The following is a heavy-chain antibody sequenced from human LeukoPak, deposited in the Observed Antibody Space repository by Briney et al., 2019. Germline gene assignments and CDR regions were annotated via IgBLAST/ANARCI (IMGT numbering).Heavy chain of an antibody. D-gene: IGHD2-2*01. CDR1: GYTFSDYY. J-gene: IGHJ4*02. V-gene: IGHV1-2*02. Sequence: ASVKVSCKTSGYTFSDYYIHWIRQAPGQGLEWMGWINPNSGGTNYAQKFQGRVTMTRDTSISTAYMELSRLRSDDTAVYYCATSRGYCSSTSCRDDYYFDYWGQGTLVTVSS. CDR2: INPNSGGT. CDR3: ATSRGYCSSTSCRDDYYFDY.